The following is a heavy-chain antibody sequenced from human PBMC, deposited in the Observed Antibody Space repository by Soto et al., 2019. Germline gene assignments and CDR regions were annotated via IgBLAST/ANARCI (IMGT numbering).Heavy chain of an antibody. CDR1: GFTFSGYW. CDR3: ATEVWVYYDFWSGYSDY. CDR2: IKEDGSDM. J-gene: IGHJ4*02. D-gene: IGHD3-3*01. V-gene: IGHV3-7*01. Sequence: EVQLVESGGGLVQPGGSLRLSCAASGFTFSGYWMSWVRQAPGKGLEWVANIKEDGSDMYYVDSVKGRFTISRDNAKNSQYLQMNSLRAEDTAVYYCATEVWVYYDFWSGYSDYWGQGTLVTVSS.